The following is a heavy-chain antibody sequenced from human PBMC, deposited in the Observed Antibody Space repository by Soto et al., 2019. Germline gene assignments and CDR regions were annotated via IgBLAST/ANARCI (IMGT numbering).Heavy chain of an antibody. CDR2: IYYSGST. CDR3: ASGNGDYVSAFDI. CDR1: GGSISSGGYY. J-gene: IGHJ3*02. D-gene: IGHD4-17*01. Sequence: TLSLTCTVSGGSISSGGYYWSWIRQHPGKGLEWIGYIYYSGSTYYNPSLKSRVTISVDTSKNQFSLKLSSVTAADTAVYYCASGNGDYVSAFDIWGQGTMVTVSS. V-gene: IGHV4-31*03.